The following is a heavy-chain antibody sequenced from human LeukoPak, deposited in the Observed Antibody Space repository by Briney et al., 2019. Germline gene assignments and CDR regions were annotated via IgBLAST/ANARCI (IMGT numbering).Heavy chain of an antibody. CDR3: ARLIAVAAPPVDY. J-gene: IGHJ4*02. Sequence: GESLKISCKGSGYSFSNYWIGWVRQMPGKGLEWMGIIYPGDSDTRYSPSFQGQVTISADKSISTAYLQWSSLKASDTAMYYCARLIAVAAPPVDYWGQGTLVTVSS. CDR2: IYPGDSDT. V-gene: IGHV5-51*01. D-gene: IGHD6-19*01. CDR1: GYSFSNYW.